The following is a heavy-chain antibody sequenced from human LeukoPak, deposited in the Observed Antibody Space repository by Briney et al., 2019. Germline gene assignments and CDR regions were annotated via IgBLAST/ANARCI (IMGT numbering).Heavy chain of an antibody. J-gene: IGHJ4*02. CDR2: ISGSGGST. D-gene: IGHD3-3*01. CDR3: ASRDDFWSGYTNFDY. Sequence: GGSLRLSXAASGFTFSSYAMSWDRQAPGKGMEWVSAISGSGGSTYYADSVKGRFTISRDNSKNTLYLQMNSLRAEDTAVYYCASRDDFWSGYTNFDYWGQGTLVTVSS. CDR1: GFTFSSYA. V-gene: IGHV3-23*01.